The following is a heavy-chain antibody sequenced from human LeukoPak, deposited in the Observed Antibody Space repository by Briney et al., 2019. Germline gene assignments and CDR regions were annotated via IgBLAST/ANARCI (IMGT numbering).Heavy chain of an antibody. CDR3: ARAIRGSGTDYYYYGMDV. CDR1: GGSISSGGYY. CDR2: INHSGST. D-gene: IGHD3-10*01. Sequence: PSETLSLTCTVSGGSISSGGYYWSWIRQPPGKGLEWIGEINHSGSTNYNPSLKSRVTISVDTSKNQFSLKLSSVTAADTAVYYCARAIRGSGTDYYYYGMDVWGQGTTVTVSS. V-gene: IGHV4-39*07. J-gene: IGHJ6*02.